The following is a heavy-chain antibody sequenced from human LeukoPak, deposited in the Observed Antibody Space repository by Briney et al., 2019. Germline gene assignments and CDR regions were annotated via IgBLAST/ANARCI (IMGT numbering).Heavy chain of an antibody. D-gene: IGHD5-18*01. CDR2: IYHGGNT. V-gene: IGHV4-4*02. CDR3: ARQGSRGYSYGS. CDR1: GGSISSGNW. J-gene: IGHJ4*02. Sequence: SGTLSPTCAVSGGSISSGNWWSWVRQPPGKGLEWIGEIYHGGNTNYNPSLKSRLTISVDKSQSQFSLKLSSVTAADTAVYYCARQGSRGYSYGSWGQGTLVTVSS.